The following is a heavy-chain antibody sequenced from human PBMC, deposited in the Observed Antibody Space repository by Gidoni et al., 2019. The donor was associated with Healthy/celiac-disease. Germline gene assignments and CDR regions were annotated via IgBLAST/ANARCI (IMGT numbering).Heavy chain of an antibody. CDR3: ARQTRNYYDSSGYYYFDY. Sequence: QLQLQESGAGLVEPSETLSLTCTVSGGSISSSSYYWGWIRQPPGKGLEWIGNIYDSGSTYYNPSLKSRVSISVDTSKNQFSLKLRAVTAADTAVYYCARQTRNYYDSSGYYYFDYWGQGTLVTVSS. CDR2: IYDSGST. CDR1: GGSISSSSYY. J-gene: IGHJ4*02. V-gene: IGHV4-39*01. D-gene: IGHD3-22*01.